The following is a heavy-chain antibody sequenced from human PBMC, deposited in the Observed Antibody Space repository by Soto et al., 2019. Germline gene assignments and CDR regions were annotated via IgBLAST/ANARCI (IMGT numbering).Heavy chain of an antibody. V-gene: IGHV1-18*01. J-gene: IGHJ4*02. CDR3: ARDAPDYYDFWSGYYTGPFDY. Sequence: ASVKVSCKASGYTFTSYGISWVRQAPGQGLEWMGWISAYNGNTNYAQKLQGRVTMTTDTSTSTAYMELRSLRSDDTAVYYCARDAPDYYDFWSGYYTGPFDYWGQGTLVTVSS. CDR2: ISAYNGNT. CDR1: GYTFTSYG. D-gene: IGHD3-3*01.